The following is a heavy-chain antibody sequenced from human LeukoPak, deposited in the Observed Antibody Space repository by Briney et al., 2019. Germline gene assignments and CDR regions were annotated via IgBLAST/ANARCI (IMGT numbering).Heavy chain of an antibody. CDR2: ISYDGSNK. CDR3: ARGIGYSYGPNWFDP. J-gene: IGHJ5*02. CDR1: GFTFSSYA. V-gene: IGHV3-30*04. Sequence: PGRSLRLSCAASGFTFSSYAMHWVRQAPGKGLEWVAVISYDGSNKYYADSVKGRFTISRDNSKNTLYLQMNSLRAEDTAVYYCARGIGYSYGPNWFDPWGQGTLVTVPS. D-gene: IGHD5-18*01.